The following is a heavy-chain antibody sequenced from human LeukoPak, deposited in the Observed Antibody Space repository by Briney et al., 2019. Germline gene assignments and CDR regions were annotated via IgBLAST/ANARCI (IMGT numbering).Heavy chain of an antibody. V-gene: IGHV3-30*18. J-gene: IGHJ4*02. CDR1: GFTFSSYG. Sequence: PGGSLRLSCAASGFTFSSYGMHWVRQAPGKGLEGVAVISYDGSNKYYADSVKGRFTISRDNSKNTLYLQMNSLRAEDTAVYYCAKVGVSDYGDYWGQGTLVTVSS. D-gene: IGHD4-17*01. CDR2: ISYDGSNK. CDR3: AKVGVSDYGDY.